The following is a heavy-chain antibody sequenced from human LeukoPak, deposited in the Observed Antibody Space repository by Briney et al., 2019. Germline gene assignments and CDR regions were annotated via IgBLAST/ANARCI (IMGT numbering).Heavy chain of an antibody. V-gene: IGHV3-11*04. CDR1: GFIFSDYH. Sequence: GGSLRLSCAASGFIFSDYHMSWVRQAPGKGLEWVSYISNSGSTIYYADSVKGRFTISRDNAKNSLYLQLNSLRAEDTAVYYCAGESGSSSGPFDYWGQGTLVTVSS. D-gene: IGHD6-13*01. CDR3: AGESGSSSGPFDY. CDR2: ISNSGSTI. J-gene: IGHJ4*02.